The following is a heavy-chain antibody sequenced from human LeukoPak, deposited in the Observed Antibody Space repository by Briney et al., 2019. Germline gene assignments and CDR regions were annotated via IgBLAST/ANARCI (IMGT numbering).Heavy chain of an antibody. Sequence: GGSLRLSCAASGFTFNRNAISWVRQARGKGLEWVSSIGGSGDRTFYADSVKGRFTLPSDNSKKMQNLQMNTHKDEDKARHYCVKWGDAGSGWADQDFWGQGPRVTVSS. D-gene: IGHD6-19*01. CDR3: VKWGDAGSGWADQDF. CDR2: IGGSGDRT. J-gene: IGHJ4*02. V-gene: IGHV3-23*01. CDR1: GFTFNRNA.